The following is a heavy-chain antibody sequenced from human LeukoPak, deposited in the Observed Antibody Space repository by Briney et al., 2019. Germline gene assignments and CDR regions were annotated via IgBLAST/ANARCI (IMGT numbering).Heavy chain of an antibody. V-gene: IGHV1-24*01. CDR2: FDPEDGET. CDR1: GYTLTELS. D-gene: IGHD3-22*01. CDR3: ATAVRYDSSATGDY. Sequence: ASVKVSCKVSGYTLTELSMHWVRQAPGKGLEWMGGFDPEDGETIYAQKFQGRVTMTEDTSTDTACMELSSLRSEDTAVYYCATAVRYDSSATGDYWGQGTLVTVSS. J-gene: IGHJ4*02.